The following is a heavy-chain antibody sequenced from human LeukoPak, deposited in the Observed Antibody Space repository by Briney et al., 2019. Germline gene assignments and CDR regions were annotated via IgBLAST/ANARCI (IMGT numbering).Heavy chain of an antibody. Sequence: GGSLRLSCAASGFTFSSYAMSWVRQAPGKGLEWVSAISGSGGSTYYADSVKGRFTISRDNSKNTLYLQMNSLRAEDTAVYYCAKATTYYYGSGSPNWFDPWGQGTLVTVSS. J-gene: IGHJ5*02. CDR1: GFTFSSYA. V-gene: IGHV3-23*01. CDR3: AKATTYYYGSGSPNWFDP. CDR2: ISGSGGST. D-gene: IGHD3-10*01.